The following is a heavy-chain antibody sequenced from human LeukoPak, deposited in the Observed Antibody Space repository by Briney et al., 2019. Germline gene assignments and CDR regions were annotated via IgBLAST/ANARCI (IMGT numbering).Heavy chain of an antibody. CDR3: AKGVSSGSYQGLVAFDI. D-gene: IGHD1-26*01. Sequence: GGSLRLSCAASGFTFSSYAMTWVRQAPGKGLEWVSSISGSGGSTYYADSVKGRFTISRDNSKNTLYLQMNSLRAEDTAVYYCAKGVSSGSYQGLVAFDIWGQGTMVTVSS. CDR1: GFTFSSYA. V-gene: IGHV3-23*01. CDR2: ISGSGGST. J-gene: IGHJ3*02.